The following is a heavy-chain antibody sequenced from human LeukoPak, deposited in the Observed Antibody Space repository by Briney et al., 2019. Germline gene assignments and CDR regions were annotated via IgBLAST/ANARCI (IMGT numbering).Heavy chain of an antibody. Sequence: PSETLSLTCTVSAGSLSSSSYYWGWLRQPPGTGLEWIGSIYYSGSTYYNPDLKSRVTISVDTSKSQFSLKLTSVTGADTAVYYCARSTSGSYLWAEKWGQGTLVTVSS. V-gene: IGHV4-39*01. CDR2: IYYSGST. D-gene: IGHD1-26*01. CDR1: AGSLSSSSYY. CDR3: ARSTSGSYLWAEK. J-gene: IGHJ4*02.